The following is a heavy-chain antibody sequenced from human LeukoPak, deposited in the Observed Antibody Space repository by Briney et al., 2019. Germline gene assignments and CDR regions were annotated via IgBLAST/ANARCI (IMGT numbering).Heavy chain of an antibody. CDR1: GYTFTGYY. CDR3: ARVGPRDYGSGSYSSLGAFDI. J-gene: IGHJ3*02. CDR2: INPNSGGT. V-gene: IGHV1-2*02. D-gene: IGHD3-10*01. Sequence: GASVKVSCKASGYTFTGYYMHWVRQAPGQGLEWMGWINPNSGGTNYAQKFQGRVTMTRDTSISTAYMELSRLRSDDTAVYYCARVGPRDYGSGSYSSLGAFDIWGQGTMVTVSS.